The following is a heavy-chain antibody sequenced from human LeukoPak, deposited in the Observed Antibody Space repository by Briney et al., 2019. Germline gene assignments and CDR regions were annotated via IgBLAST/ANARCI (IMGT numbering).Heavy chain of an antibody. Sequence: SVKVSCKASGGTFSSYAISWVRQAPGQGLEWMGGIIPIFGTANYAQKFQGRVTIAADESTSTAYMELSSLRSEDTAVYYCASFATADAFDIWGQGTMVTVSS. J-gene: IGHJ3*02. CDR1: GGTFSSYA. D-gene: IGHD1-26*01. CDR3: ASFATADAFDI. CDR2: IIPIFGTA. V-gene: IGHV1-69*01.